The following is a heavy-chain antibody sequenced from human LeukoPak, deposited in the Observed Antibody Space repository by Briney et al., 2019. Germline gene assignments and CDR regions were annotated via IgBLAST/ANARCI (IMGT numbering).Heavy chain of an antibody. D-gene: IGHD3-22*01. Sequence: GGSLRLSCAASGFTFSDYYMSWIRQAPGKGLEGVSYISSSSSSYTNYADSVKGRFTISRNNAKNSLYVQMNSLRAEDTAVYYCARVRDSSGYYPDYWGQGTLVTISS. CDR3: ARVRDSSGYYPDY. V-gene: IGHV3-11*05. J-gene: IGHJ4*02. CDR1: GFTFSDYY. CDR2: ISSSSSSYT.